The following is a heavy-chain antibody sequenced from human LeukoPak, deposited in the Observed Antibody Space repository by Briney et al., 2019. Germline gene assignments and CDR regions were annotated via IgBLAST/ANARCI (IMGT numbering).Heavy chain of an antibody. CDR1: GGSISSYY. V-gene: IGHV4-4*09. CDR2: IYTSGST. J-gene: IGHJ4*02. Sequence: SETLSLTCTVSGGSISSYYWSWIRQPPGKGLEWIAYIYTSGSTNYSPSLKSRVTISVDTSKNQFSLELSSVTAADTAVYYCARYDSSEGFDYWGQGTLVTVSS. D-gene: IGHD3-22*01. CDR3: ARYDSSEGFDY.